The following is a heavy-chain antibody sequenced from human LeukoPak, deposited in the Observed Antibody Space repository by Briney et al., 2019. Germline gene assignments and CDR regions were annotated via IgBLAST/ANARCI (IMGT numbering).Heavy chain of an antibody. CDR2: IFHSGTT. V-gene: IGHV4-4*02. CDR1: GGFINRRDW. CDR3: TRLEGDYSPAY. Sequence: PSETLSLTCAVSGGFINRRDWWSWVRQSPGKGLEWIGEIFHSGTTKYNPSLKGRVTISVDKTKNQFSLRLNSVTAADTAVYYCTRLEGDYSPAYWGQGTVVTVSS. D-gene: IGHD4-11*01. J-gene: IGHJ4*02.